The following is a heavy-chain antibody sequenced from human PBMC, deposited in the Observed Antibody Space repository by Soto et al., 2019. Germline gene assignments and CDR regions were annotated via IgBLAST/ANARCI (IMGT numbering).Heavy chain of an antibody. V-gene: IGHV1-3*01. D-gene: IGHD3-3*01. CDR1: GYTFVDYA. J-gene: IGHJ6*02. CDR2: MNPKTGNR. CDR3: ARGVESITIFGVVVRKPYGMDV. Sequence: ASVKVSCKASGYTFVDYALHWVRQAPGQGLEWVGWMNPKTGNRKSSQKFQDRVSMTRDTATSTAYMELSSLRSEDTAVYYCARGVESITIFGVVVRKPYGMDVWAQGTTVTVSS.